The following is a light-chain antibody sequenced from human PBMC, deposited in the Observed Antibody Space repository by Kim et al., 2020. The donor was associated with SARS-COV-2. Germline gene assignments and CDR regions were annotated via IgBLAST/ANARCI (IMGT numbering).Light chain of an antibody. CDR3: QQYNDWRT. V-gene: IGKV3-15*01. CDR1: QNIRDT. Sequence: ASPGERATLSCRASQNIRDTLAVYQQKPGQAPRLLIYDASTRATDIPARFSGSGSGTEFTLTISSLQSEDCALYYCQQYNDWRTFGQGTKVDIK. J-gene: IGKJ1*01. CDR2: DAS.